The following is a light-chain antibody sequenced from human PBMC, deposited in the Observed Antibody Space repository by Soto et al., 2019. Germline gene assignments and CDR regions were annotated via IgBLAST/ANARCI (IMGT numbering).Light chain of an antibody. CDR2: AAS. CDR1: QGISSY. CDR3: QQLNSYPQIT. Sequence: DIQLTQSPSFLSASVGDRVTITCRASQGISSYLAWYQQKPGKAPKLLIYAASTLQSGVPSSFSGSGSGTEFTLTISSLQPEDFATYYCQQLNSYPQITFGQGTRLEIK. V-gene: IGKV1-9*01. J-gene: IGKJ5*01.